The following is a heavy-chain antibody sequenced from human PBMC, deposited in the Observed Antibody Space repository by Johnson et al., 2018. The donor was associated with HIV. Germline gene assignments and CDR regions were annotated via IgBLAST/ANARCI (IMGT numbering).Heavy chain of an antibody. V-gene: IGHV3-15*01. CDR1: GFTFSSYP. Sequence: VQLVESGGGLVQPGGSLRLSCAASGFTFSSYPMHWVRQAPGKGLEWVGRIKSKTDGGTADHAAPVKGRFTISRDNSKNTLYLQMNSLRAEDTAVYYCARPPPFMGNYGSGSWWAFDIWGQGTMVTVSS. CDR3: ARPPPFMGNYGSGSWWAFDI. D-gene: IGHD3-10*01. CDR2: IKSKTDGGTA. J-gene: IGHJ3*02.